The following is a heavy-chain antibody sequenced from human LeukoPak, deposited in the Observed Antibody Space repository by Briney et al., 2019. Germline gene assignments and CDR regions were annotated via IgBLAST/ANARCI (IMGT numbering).Heavy chain of an antibody. Sequence: GESLKISCKVSGYTFPTYWIGWVRQMPGKGLEWMGIIYPGDSETRYSPSFQGQVTISADKSISTAYLQWSSLKASDTAMYYCARQVGDYVLYFDYWGQGTLVTVSS. V-gene: IGHV5-51*01. J-gene: IGHJ4*02. CDR1: GYTFPTYW. D-gene: IGHD4-17*01. CDR3: ARQVGDYVLYFDY. CDR2: IYPGDSET.